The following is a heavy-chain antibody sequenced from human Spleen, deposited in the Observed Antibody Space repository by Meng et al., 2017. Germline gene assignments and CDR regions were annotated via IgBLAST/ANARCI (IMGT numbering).Heavy chain of an antibody. V-gene: IGHV4-30-4*01. Sequence: QVQLQEPGPGLVKPSQTPFLTCSVSGGSISSGDYYWSWIRQPPGKGLEWIGYIYNSGSTYYNPSLKSRVTISVDTSKNQFSLKLRFVTAADTAVYYCAREGRSHQVGVSVYWGQGNLVTVSS. CDR2: IYNSGST. D-gene: IGHD2-21*01. CDR3: AREGRSHQVGVSVY. J-gene: IGHJ4*02. CDR1: GGSISSGDYY.